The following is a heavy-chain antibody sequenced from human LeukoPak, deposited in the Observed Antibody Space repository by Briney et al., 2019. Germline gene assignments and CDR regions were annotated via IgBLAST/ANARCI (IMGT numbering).Heavy chain of an antibody. D-gene: IGHD3-3*01. J-gene: IGHJ4*02. V-gene: IGHV3-7*01. CDR2: IKQDGSEK. CDR3: ARGKDYDFWSGYYTWGGEGYYFDY. Sequence: GGSLRLSCAASGFTFSNYWMSWVRQAPGKGLEWVANIKQDGSEKYYVDSVNGRFTISRDNAKNSLYLQMNSLRAEGTAVYYCARGKDYDFWSGYYTWGGEGYYFDYWGQGTLVTVSS. CDR1: GFTFSNYW.